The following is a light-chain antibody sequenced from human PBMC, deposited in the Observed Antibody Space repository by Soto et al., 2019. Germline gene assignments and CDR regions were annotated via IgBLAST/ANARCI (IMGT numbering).Light chain of an antibody. V-gene: IGKV3-15*01. Sequence: IVLTQSPATLSVSPGDRVTLSCRASQSVDINLAWYQQKPGRAPRLLIYGASTRATDMPGRFSGRGAGAEFTLTISSLQSEDFAVYYCQQYRSWPRTFGQGTRWIS. CDR3: QQYRSWPRT. CDR1: QSVDIN. J-gene: IGKJ1*01. CDR2: GAS.